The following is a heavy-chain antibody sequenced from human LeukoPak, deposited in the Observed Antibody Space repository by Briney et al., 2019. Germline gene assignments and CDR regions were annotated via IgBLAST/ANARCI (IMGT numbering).Heavy chain of an antibody. CDR2: IYSGGST. CDR1: GFTVSSNY. V-gene: IGHV3-66*01. D-gene: IGHD3-10*01. Sequence: PGGSLRLSCAASGFTVSSNYMSWVRQAPGKGLEWVSVIYSGGSTYYADSVKGRFTISRDNSKNTLYLQMNSLRAEDTAVYYCASMVRGVISVWWYFDYWGQGTLVTVSS. J-gene: IGHJ4*02. CDR3: ASMVRGVISVWWYFDY.